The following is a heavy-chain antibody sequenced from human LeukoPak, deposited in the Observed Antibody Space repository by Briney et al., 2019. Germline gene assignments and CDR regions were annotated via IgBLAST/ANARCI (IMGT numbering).Heavy chain of an antibody. CDR1: GFTFTNYW. J-gene: IGHJ4*02. CDR3: VRGGFAPDY. V-gene: IGHV3-7*01. Sequence: GGSLRLSCAASGFTFTNYWMSWVRQAPGTGLEWVANIKQDGNEKYYVDSVKGRFTISRDNAEHSLYLQMNSLRAEDTAVYYCVRGGFAPDYWGQGTLVTVSS. D-gene: IGHD3-10*01. CDR2: IKQDGNEK.